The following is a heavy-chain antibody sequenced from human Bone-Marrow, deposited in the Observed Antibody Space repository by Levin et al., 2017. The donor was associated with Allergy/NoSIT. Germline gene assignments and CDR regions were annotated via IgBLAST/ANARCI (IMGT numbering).Heavy chain of an antibody. CDR2: IYSGGST. D-gene: IGHD6-19*01. CDR1: GFTVSSNY. CDR3: ARDLSAVAGTYDAFDI. V-gene: IGHV3-53*01. J-gene: IGHJ3*02. Sequence: GGSLRLSCAASGFTVSSNYMSWVRQAPGKGLEWVSVIYSGGSTYYADSVKGRFTISRDNSKNTLYLQMNSLRAEDTAVYYCARDLSAVAGTYDAFDIWGQGTMVTVSS.